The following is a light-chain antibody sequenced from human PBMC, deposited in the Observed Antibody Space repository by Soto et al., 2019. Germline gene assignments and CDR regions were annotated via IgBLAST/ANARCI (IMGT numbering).Light chain of an antibody. V-gene: IGKV1-17*01. CDR2: AAS. CDR1: QDIRSD. CDR3: LQHNNYPLT. Sequence: DIQMTQSPSSLSASVGDRVTITCRASQDIRSDLGWYQQKPGKAPKHLIYAASNLQSGVPSRFSGSGSGTEFTLTISSLQPEDFATYYCLQHNNYPLTFGGGTKVEIK. J-gene: IGKJ4*01.